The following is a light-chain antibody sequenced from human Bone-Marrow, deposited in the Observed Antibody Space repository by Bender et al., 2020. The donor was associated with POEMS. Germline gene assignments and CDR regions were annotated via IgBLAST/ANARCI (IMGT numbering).Light chain of an antibody. V-gene: IGLV1-44*01. CDR3: SSYTVTNQVL. Sequence: QSVLTQPPSVSGTPGQTVTISCSRSASDRGTTPINWYQHLPGTAPKLIIYNSDQRPSGVPDRFSGSKSGNAASLTVSGLLTEDEATYYCSSYTVTNQVLFGGGTQLTV. J-gene: IGLJ2*01. CDR2: NSD. CDR1: ASDRGTTP.